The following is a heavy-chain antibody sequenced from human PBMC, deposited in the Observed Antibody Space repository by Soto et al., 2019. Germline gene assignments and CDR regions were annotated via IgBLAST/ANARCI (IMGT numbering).Heavy chain of an antibody. J-gene: IGHJ3*01. Sequence: QVQLVQSGAEVKKPGASVKVSCRASGYTFTSNDINWVRQAAGQGLECMGWMNPQTGKTGNAQKFQGRVTMTSDNSISTVYMDLSRLTSDDTAVYYCARGAAFDVWGQGTMVSVSS. V-gene: IGHV1-8*01. CDR2: MNPQTGKT. CDR3: ARGAAFDV. CDR1: GYTFTSND.